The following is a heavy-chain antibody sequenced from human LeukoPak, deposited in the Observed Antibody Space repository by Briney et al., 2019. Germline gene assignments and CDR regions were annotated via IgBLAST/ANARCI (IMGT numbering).Heavy chain of an antibody. V-gene: IGHV4-39*07. D-gene: IGHD3-22*01. CDR2: IYYSGST. J-gene: IGHJ3*02. CDR3: ASALYYYESSSAFDI. Sequence: SETLSLTCTVSGGSISSSSYYWGWIRQPPGKGLEWIGSIYYSGSTYYNPSLGSSLTISVDTSKNQFSLKLSSVTAADTAVYYCASALYYYESSSAFDIWGHGTMVTVSS. CDR1: GGSISSSSYY.